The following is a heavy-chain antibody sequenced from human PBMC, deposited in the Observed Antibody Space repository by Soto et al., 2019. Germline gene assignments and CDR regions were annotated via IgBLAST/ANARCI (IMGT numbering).Heavy chain of an antibody. CDR1: GGSVTSSSCY. Sequence: QLQLQESGPGLVKPSETLSLTCTVSGGSVTSSSCYCGWIRQPPGKGLEWIGYIYSTGTTYYNPSLKSRVTIYVDTSTEQFSLKLSSVTAADTAMYYCVRLTSRITAVSHGRSNWLVPCGPGTMVSVSA. CDR3: VRLTSRITAVSHGRSNWLVP. V-gene: IGHV4-39*01. D-gene: IGHD1-20*01. J-gene: IGHJ5*02. CDR2: IYSTGTT.